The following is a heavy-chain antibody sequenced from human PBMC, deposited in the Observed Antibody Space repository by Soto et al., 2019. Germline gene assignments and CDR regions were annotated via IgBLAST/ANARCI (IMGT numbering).Heavy chain of an antibody. CDR1: DFTFSIYT. CDR2: ISDGSGYI. V-gene: IGHV3-21*06. J-gene: IGHJ4*02. Sequence: PGGSLRLSCAASDFTFSIYTMTWVRQAPGKGLEWVSSISDGSGYIYYADSVKGRFTISRDNAKNALYLQMNSLRPEDTAVYYCARVRSTGSGYFDYWGPGTLVTVSS. CDR3: ARVRSTGSGYFDY. D-gene: IGHD1-1*01.